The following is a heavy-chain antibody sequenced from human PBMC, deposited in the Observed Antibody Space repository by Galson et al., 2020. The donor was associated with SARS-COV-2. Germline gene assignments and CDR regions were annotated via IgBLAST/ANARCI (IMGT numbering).Heavy chain of an antibody. Sequence: ASETLSLTCTVSGGSISSGGYYWSWIRQHPGKGLEWIGYIYYSGSTYYNPSLKSRVTISVDTSKNQFSLKLSSVTAADTAVYYCARGDYYDSSGRTGAFDIWGQGKMVTVSS. V-gene: IGHV4-31*03. D-gene: IGHD3-22*01. CDR3: ARGDYYDSSGRTGAFDI. J-gene: IGHJ3*02. CDR2: IYYSGST. CDR1: GGSISSGGYY.